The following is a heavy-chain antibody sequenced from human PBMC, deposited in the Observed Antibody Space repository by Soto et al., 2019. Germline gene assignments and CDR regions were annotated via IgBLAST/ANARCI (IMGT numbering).Heavy chain of an antibody. D-gene: IGHD3-10*01. V-gene: IGHV4-39*07. CDR3: ARVWGGAFDI. CDR1: GGSISSSTDC. J-gene: IGHJ3*02. CDR2: ICHSGSI. Sequence: SETLSLTCTVSGGSISSSTDCWGWIRQPPGKGLEWIGSICHSGSIYYSPPLKSRVTISVDTSKNQFSLKLSSVTAADTAVYYCARVWGGAFDIWGQGTMVTVSS.